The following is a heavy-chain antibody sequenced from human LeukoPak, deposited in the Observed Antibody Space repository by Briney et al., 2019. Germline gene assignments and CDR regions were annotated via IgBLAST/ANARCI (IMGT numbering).Heavy chain of an antibody. J-gene: IGHJ4*02. CDR3: ARAPYYYDSSGIPYYFDY. Sequence: PSETLSLTCTVSGGSISSYYRSWIRQPAGKGLEWIGRIYTSGSTNYNPSLKSRVTMSVDTSKNQFSLKLSSVTAADTAVYYCARAPYYYDSSGIPYYFDYWGQGTLVTVSS. CDR1: GGSISSYY. CDR2: IYTSGST. V-gene: IGHV4-4*07. D-gene: IGHD3-22*01.